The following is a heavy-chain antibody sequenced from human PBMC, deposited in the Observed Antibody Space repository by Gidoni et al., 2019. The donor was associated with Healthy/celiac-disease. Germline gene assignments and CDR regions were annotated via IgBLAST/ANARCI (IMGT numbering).Heavy chain of an antibody. V-gene: IGHV4-39*07. D-gene: IGHD3-9*01. CDR3: ARSNYDILTGYSGGHFDY. J-gene: IGHJ4*02. CDR1: GGSISSSSYY. CDR2: IYYSGST. Sequence: QLQLQESGPGLVKPSETLSLTCTVSGGSISSSSYYWGWIRQPPGKGLEWIGSIYYSGSTYYNPSLKSRVTISVDTSKNQFSLKLSSVTAADTAVYYCARSNYDILTGYSGGHFDYWGQGTLVTVSS.